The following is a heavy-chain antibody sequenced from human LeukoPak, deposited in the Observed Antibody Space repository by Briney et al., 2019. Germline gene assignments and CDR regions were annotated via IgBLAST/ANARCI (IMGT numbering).Heavy chain of an antibody. Sequence: GRSLRLSCAASGFTFSSYDMHWVRQAPGKGLEWVAVISFDGSNKYYADSVKGRFTISRDNSKNTLYLQMNSLRAEDTAVYYCAKDLSSVNWYYYYMDVWGKGTTVTVSS. CDR3: AKDLSSVNWYYYYMDV. V-gene: IGHV3-30*18. J-gene: IGHJ6*03. CDR2: ISFDGSNK. CDR1: GFTFSSYD. D-gene: IGHD6-13*01.